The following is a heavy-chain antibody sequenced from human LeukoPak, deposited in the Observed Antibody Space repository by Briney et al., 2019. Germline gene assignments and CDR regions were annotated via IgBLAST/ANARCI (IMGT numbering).Heavy chain of an antibody. CDR3: ARIGAYCGGDCPVNYYYGMDV. Sequence: SETLSLTCAVYGGSFSGYYWSWIRQPPGKGLEWIGEINHSGSTNYNPSLKSRVTISVDTSKNQFSLKLSSVTAADTAVYYCARIGAYCGGDCPVNYYYGMDVWGQGTTVIVSS. D-gene: IGHD2-21*02. V-gene: IGHV4-34*01. CDR1: GGSFSGYY. CDR2: INHSGST. J-gene: IGHJ6*02.